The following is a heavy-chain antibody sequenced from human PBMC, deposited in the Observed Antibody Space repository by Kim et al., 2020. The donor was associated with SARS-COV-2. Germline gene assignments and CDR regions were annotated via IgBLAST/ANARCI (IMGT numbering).Heavy chain of an antibody. D-gene: IGHD2-21*02. CDR1: GFTFSNAW. CDR3: TSDLGAYCGGDCYSRV. CDR2: IKSKINGGTT. V-gene: IGHV3-15*01. J-gene: IGHJ6*02. Sequence: GGSLRLSCAASGFTFSNAWMNWVRQAPGTGLEWVGRIKSKINGGTTGYAAPVKGRFTISRDDSKNTLYLQMSSLKTEDTDVYYCTSDLGAYCGGDCYSRVWGLGTTVTVSS.